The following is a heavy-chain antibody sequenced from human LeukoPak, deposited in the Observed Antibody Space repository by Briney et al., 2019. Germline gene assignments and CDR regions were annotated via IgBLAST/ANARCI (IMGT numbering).Heavy chain of an antibody. Sequence: SSETLSLTCTVSGGSISSSSYYWGWIRQPPGKGLEWIGSIYYSGSTYYNPSLKSRVTISVDMSKNQFSLKLSSVTAADTAVYYCARVGLPPLSGYYYYMDVWGKGTTVTVSS. CDR1: GGSISSSSYY. D-gene: IGHD5-18*01. J-gene: IGHJ6*03. V-gene: IGHV4-39*01. CDR2: IYYSGST. CDR3: ARVGLPPLSGYYYYMDV.